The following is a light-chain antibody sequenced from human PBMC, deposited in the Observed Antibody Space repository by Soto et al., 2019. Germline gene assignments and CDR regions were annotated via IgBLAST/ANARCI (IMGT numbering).Light chain of an antibody. CDR2: DAS. Sequence: DIQMTQSPSSLSASVGDRVTITCQASQDISNYLNWYQQKPGKAPKLLIYDASNLETGVPSRFSGSGSGTDFTFTISSLQSEDFAVYYCQQYNNWPLRTFGQGTKVEIK. J-gene: IGKJ1*01. V-gene: IGKV1-33*01. CDR1: QDISNY. CDR3: QQYNNWPLRT.